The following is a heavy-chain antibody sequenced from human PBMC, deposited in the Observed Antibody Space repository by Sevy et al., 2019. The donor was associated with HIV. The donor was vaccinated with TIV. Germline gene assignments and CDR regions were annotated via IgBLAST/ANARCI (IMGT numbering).Heavy chain of an antibody. J-gene: IGHJ6*02. CDR3: ARIKGASSSYAMDV. CDR1: GLTVGSLS. V-gene: IGHV3-53*01. CDR2: IYSAGTT. D-gene: IGHD2-2*01. Sequence: GGSLRLSCVASGLTVGSLSINWVRQAPGKGLEWVSLIYSAGTTFYSDSLKGRITISRDNPNNTLDLQMNSLGDEDTAIYYCARIKGASSSYAMDVWGQGTPVTVSS.